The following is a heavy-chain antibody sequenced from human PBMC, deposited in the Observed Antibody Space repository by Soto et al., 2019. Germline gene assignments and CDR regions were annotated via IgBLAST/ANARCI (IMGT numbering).Heavy chain of an antibody. J-gene: IGHJ4*02. CDR2: VYQSQSA. CDR1: GGSVTSGGHS. CDR3: ARGDTRLAELSHTY. V-gene: IGHV4-30-2*01. D-gene: IGHD3-16*02. Sequence: SETLSLTCGVSGGSVTSGGHSWSWIRQAPGKGLEWVGSVYQSQSAYYNPSLRSRVAISVDRSNNQVSLRMTSVTAADKAIYYCARGDTRLAELSHTYWGKGKLVPVSS.